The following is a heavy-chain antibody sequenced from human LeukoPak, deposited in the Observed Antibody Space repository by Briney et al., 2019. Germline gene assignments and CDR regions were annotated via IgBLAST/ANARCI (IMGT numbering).Heavy chain of an antibody. CDR3: ARDPDRGYSSGWYYFDY. V-gene: IGHV1-46*01. D-gene: IGHD6-19*01. CDR1: GYTFTSYY. Sequence: GASVKVSCKASGYTFTSYYMHWVRQAPGQGLEWMGIINPSGGSTSYAQKFQGRVTMTRDTSTSTVYMELSSLRSEDTAVYYCARDPDRGYSSGWYYFDYWGQGTLVTVSS. CDR2: INPSGGST. J-gene: IGHJ4*02.